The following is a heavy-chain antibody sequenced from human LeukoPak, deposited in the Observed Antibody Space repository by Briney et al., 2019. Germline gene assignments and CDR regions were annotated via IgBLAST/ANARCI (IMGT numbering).Heavy chain of an antibody. V-gene: IGHV4-34*01. CDR1: GGSFSGYY. J-gene: IGHJ4*02. CDR2: INHSGST. D-gene: IGHD6-13*01. Sequence: PSETLSLTCAVYGGSFSGYYWSWIRQPPGKGLEWIGEINHSGSTNYNPSLKSRVTISVDTSKNQFSLKLCSVTAAETAVYYCARGGGIAAAGTAPYYFDYWGQGTLVTVSS. CDR3: ARGGGIAAAGTAPYYFDY.